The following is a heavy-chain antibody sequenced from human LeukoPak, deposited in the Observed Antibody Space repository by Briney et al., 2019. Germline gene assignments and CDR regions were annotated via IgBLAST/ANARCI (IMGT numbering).Heavy chain of an antibody. CDR3: TTQLLWFGELEAY. CDR2: IKSKTDGGTT. V-gene: IGHV3-15*01. Sequence: GGSLRLSCAASGFTFSNAWMSWVRQAPGKGLEWVGRIKSKTDGGTTDYAAPVKGRFTISRDDSKNTLYLQMNSLKTEDTAVYYCTTQLLWFGELEAYWGQGTLVTVSS. J-gene: IGHJ4*02. D-gene: IGHD3-10*01. CDR1: GFTFSNAW.